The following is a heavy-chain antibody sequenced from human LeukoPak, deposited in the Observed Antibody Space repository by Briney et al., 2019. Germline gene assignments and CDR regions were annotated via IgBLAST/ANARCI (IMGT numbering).Heavy chain of an antibody. CDR1: GFTFSSYW. CDR2: IKQDGSEK. Sequence: PGGSLRLSCAASGFTFSSYWMSWVRQAPGKGLEWVANIKQDGSEKYYVDSVKGRFTISRDNAKNSLYLQMNSLRAEDTAVYYCARGGAARPYYYYYYMDVWGKGTTVTVS. D-gene: IGHD6-6*01. CDR3: ARGGAARPYYYYYYMDV. J-gene: IGHJ6*03. V-gene: IGHV3-7*01.